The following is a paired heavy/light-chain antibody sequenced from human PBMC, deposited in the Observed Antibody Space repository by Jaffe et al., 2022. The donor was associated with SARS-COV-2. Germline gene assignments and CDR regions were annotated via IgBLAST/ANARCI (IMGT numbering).Heavy chain of an antibody. CDR1: GFTFSGYW. J-gene: IGHJ4*02. CDR2: IHPDGSEK. D-gene: IGHD5-18*01. V-gene: IGHV3-7*01. CDR3: ARGSGYSYTLT. Sequence: EVQLVESGGGLVQPGGSLRLSCAASGFTFSGYWMSWVRQAPGKGLEWVANIHPDGSEKFYVDSVRGRFTISRDNAENSLYLQMSSLRAEDTAVYYCARGSGYSYTLTGGQGTLVTVSS.
Light chain of an antibody. CDR3: NSYSSSTHVG. CDR1: ISDVGGYNY. V-gene: IGLV2-14*01. J-gene: IGLJ2*01. CDR2: NVN. Sequence: QSALTQPASVSGSPGQSITISCTGTISDVGGYNYVSWYQQHPGKAPKLMIYNVNNRPSGVSNRFSGSKSGNTASLTISGLQAEDEADYYCNSYSSSTHVGFGGGTKLTVL.